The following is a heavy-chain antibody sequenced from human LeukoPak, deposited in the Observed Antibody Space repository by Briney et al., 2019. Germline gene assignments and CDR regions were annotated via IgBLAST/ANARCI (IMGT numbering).Heavy chain of an antibody. Sequence: SETLSLTCTVSGGSISSSSYYWGWIRQPPGEGLEWIGTIYYSGSTYYKSSLKSRLTISVDSSKNQFSLKMIPVTAADTGVYYCARHGNWDPFDYWGQGALVTVSS. D-gene: IGHD7-27*01. J-gene: IGHJ4*02. CDR1: GGSISSSSYY. V-gene: IGHV4-39*01. CDR3: ARHGNWDPFDY. CDR2: IYYSGST.